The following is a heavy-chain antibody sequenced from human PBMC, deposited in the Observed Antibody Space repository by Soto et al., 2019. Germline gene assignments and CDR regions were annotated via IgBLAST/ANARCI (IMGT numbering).Heavy chain of an antibody. CDR3: AKDVAVVVVAATYFY. CDR2: ISGSGGST. V-gene: IGHV3-23*04. J-gene: IGHJ4*02. D-gene: IGHD2-15*01. Sequence: EMQLVESGGGSVQPGGSLRLSCTASEFTFSTYWMHWVRQAPGKGLEWVSAISGSGGSTYYADSVKGRFTISRDNSKNTLYLQMNSLRAEDTAVYYCAKDVAVVVVAATYFYWGQGTLVTVSS. CDR1: EFTFSTYW.